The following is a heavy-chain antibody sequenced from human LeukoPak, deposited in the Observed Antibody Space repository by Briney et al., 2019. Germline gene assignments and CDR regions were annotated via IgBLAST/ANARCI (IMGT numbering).Heavy chain of an antibody. CDR2: FSSSGST. D-gene: IGHD3-10*01. J-gene: IGHJ4*02. CDR3: ARFGGFGELPKPFDY. V-gene: IGHV4-4*07. CDR1: GDSITYFY. Sequence: PSETLSLTCSVSGDSITYFYWSWIRQAAGKGLEWIGRFSSSGSTDYNASLKSRVTMSVDTSENQLSLKVISVTAADTAVYYCARFGGFGELPKPFDYWGQGTLVTVSS.